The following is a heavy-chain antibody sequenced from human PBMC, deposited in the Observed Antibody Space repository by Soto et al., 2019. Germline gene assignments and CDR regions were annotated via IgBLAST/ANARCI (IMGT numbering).Heavy chain of an antibody. CDR1: GGTFSSYA. J-gene: IGHJ3*02. CDR3: ARAGPDYGGWSDAFDI. CDR2: IIPIFGTA. D-gene: IGHD4-17*01. V-gene: IGHV1-69*06. Sequence: SVKVSCKASGGTFSSYAISWVRQAPGQGLEWMGGIIPIFGTANYAQKFQGRVTITADKSTSTAYMELSSLRSEDTAVYYCARAGPDYGGWSDAFDIWGQGTMVTVSS.